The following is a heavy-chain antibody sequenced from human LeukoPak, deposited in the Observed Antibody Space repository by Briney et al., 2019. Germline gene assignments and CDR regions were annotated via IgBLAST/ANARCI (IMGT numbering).Heavy chain of an antibody. CDR3: ARESSGWYGWFDP. CDR2: TFHDGNT. V-gene: IGHV4-30-2*01. J-gene: IGHJ5*02. CDR1: GASISSGGFY. D-gene: IGHD6-19*01. Sequence: PSETLSLTCTVSGASISSGGFYWTWIRRPPGKGLEWIGNTFHDGNTRYNPSLKGRVTISVDRSKNDFSLNLSSVTAADTAVYYCARESSGWYGWFDPWGQGTLVTVSS.